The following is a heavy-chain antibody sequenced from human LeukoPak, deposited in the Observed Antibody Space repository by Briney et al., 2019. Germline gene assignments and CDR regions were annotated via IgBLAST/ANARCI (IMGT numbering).Heavy chain of an antibody. CDR3: ARLGRGSRDYYYYMDV. D-gene: IGHD6-13*01. CDR1: GYSFTSYW. CDR2: IYPGDSDT. J-gene: IGHJ6*03. Sequence: GESLKISCKGSGYSFTSYWIGWVRQMPGKGLEWMGIIYPGDSDTRYSPSFQGQVTISADKSISTAYLQWGSLKASDTAMYYCARLGRGSRDYYYYMDVWGKGTRSPSP. V-gene: IGHV5-51*01.